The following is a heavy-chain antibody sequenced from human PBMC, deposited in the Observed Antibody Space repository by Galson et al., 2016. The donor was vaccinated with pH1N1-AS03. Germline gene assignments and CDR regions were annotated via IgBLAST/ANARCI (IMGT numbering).Heavy chain of an antibody. D-gene: IGHD3-10*01. CDR2: LDGGGDGT. CDR1: GFSVRANA. CDR3: AKDVFGWAFDV. V-gene: IGHV3-23*01. J-gene: IGHJ3*01. Sequence: SLRLSCAVSGFSVRANAMSWVRQAPGKGLEWVASLDGGGDGTHYAGAVRGRFTISRDTSENTVYLQMNSLRAEDTALYYCAKDVFGWAFDVWGQGTMVTVSS.